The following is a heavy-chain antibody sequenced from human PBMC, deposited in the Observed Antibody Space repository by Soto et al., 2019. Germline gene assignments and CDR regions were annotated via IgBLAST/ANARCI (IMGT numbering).Heavy chain of an antibody. D-gene: IGHD3-9*01. Sequence: PGGSLRLSCAASGFTFGSYGMHWDRQASGKGLGWVAVIWYDGSNKYYADSVKGRFTISRDNSKNTLYLQMNSLRAEDTAVYYCARDQDYDILTGYYSVSYYYYYGMDVWGQGT. J-gene: IGHJ6*02. CDR2: IWYDGSNK. CDR1: GFTFGSYG. CDR3: ARDQDYDILTGYYSVSYYYYYGMDV. V-gene: IGHV3-33*01.